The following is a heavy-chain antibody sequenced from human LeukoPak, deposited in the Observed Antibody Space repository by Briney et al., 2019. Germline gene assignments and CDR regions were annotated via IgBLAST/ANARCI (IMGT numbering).Heavy chain of an antibody. CDR3: ARVGEWELLHFDY. Sequence: GGSLRLSCAATGFTFSDYYMSWIRQAPGKGLEWVSYISSSGSTIYYADSVKGRFTISRDNAKNSLYLQMNSLRAEDTAVYYYARVGEWELLHFDYWGQGTLVTVSS. V-gene: IGHV3-11*01. D-gene: IGHD1-26*01. J-gene: IGHJ4*02. CDR2: ISSSGSTI. CDR1: GFTFSDYY.